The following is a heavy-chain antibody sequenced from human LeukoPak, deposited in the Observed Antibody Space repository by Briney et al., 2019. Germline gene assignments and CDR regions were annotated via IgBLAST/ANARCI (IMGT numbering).Heavy chain of an antibody. V-gene: IGHV4-34*01. Sequence: SETLSLTCALYGGSFSGYYWSWIRQPPGKGLEWIGEINHSGSTNYNPSLKSRVTISVDTSKNQFSLKLSSVTAADTAVYYCARQGIAAAGTFYYYYYMDVWGKGTTVTISS. CDR2: INHSGST. CDR3: ARQGIAAAGTFYYYYYMDV. CDR1: GGSFSGYY. D-gene: IGHD6-13*01. J-gene: IGHJ6*03.